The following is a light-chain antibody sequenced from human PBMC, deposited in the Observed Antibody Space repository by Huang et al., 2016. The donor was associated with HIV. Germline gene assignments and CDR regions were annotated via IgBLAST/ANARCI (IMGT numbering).Light chain of an antibody. J-gene: IGKJ3*01. Sequence: EIVMTQSPATLSVSPGERATLSCWASQSVSSNLAWYQQKPGQAPRLLIYGASTRATGIPARFSGSGSGTEFTLTISSLQSEDFAVYYCQQYNNWPPATFGPGTKVDIK. CDR3: QQYNNWPPAT. CDR1: QSVSSN. V-gene: IGKV3-15*01. CDR2: GAS.